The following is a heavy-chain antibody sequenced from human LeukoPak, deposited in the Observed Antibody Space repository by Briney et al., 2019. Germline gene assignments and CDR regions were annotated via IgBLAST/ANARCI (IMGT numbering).Heavy chain of an antibody. CDR3: ARDYSGYDPFQH. Sequence: GASVKVSCQASGYTFTTYGIGWVRQAPGQGLEWMGWISAYNGHTNYVQKLQGRVTMTTETSTSTAYIELRSLRSDDTAVYYCARDYSGYDPFQHWGQGTLVIVSS. J-gene: IGHJ4*02. V-gene: IGHV1-18*01. CDR2: ISAYNGHT. D-gene: IGHD5-12*01. CDR1: GYTFTTYG.